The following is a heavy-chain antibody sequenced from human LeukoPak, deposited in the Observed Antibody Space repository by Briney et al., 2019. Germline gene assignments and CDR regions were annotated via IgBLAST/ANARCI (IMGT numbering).Heavy chain of an antibody. D-gene: IGHD3-16*02. CDR2: LSGSAGGT. CDR3: AKRGVVVRVFLVGFHKEAYYFDS. V-gene: IGHV3-23*01. CDR1: GITLSNYG. Sequence: GGSLRLSCGVSGITLSNYGMSWVRQAPRKGLEWVAGLSGSAGGTNYADSVKGRFTISRDNSKNTLFLQMDRLRAEDTAVYFCAKRGVVVRVFLVGFHKEAYYFDSWGQGAQVTVSS. J-gene: IGHJ4*02.